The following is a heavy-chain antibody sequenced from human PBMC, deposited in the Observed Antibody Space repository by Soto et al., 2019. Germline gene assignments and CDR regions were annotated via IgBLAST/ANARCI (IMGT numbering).Heavy chain of an antibody. CDR3: ATSEAVAGFFDY. CDR2: ISGSGGST. D-gene: IGHD6-19*01. V-gene: IGHV3-23*01. CDR1: GFTFSSYA. J-gene: IGHJ4*02. Sequence: GGSLRLSCAASGFTFSSYAMSWVRQAPGKGLEWVSAISGSGGSTYYADSVKGRFTISRDNSKNTLYLQMNSLRAEDTAVYYCATSEAVAGFFDYWGQGTLVTVSS.